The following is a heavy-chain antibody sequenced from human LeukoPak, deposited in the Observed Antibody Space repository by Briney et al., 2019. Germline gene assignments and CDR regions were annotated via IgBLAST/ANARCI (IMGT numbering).Heavy chain of an antibody. D-gene: IGHD5-12*01. Sequence: PSETLSLTCTVSGGSISGSSYYWGWIRQPPGKGLEWIGEINHSGSTNYNPSLKSRVTISVDTSKNQFSLKLSSVTAADTAVYYCARTDSGYDFRYYYYYYMDVWGKGTTVTVSS. CDR3: ARTDSGYDFRYYYYYYMDV. J-gene: IGHJ6*03. CDR1: GGSISGSSYY. CDR2: INHSGST. V-gene: IGHV4-39*07.